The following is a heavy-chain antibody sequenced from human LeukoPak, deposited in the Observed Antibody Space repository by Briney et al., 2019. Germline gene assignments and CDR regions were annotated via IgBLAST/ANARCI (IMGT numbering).Heavy chain of an antibody. D-gene: IGHD3-9*01. CDR3: ASDYDILTGPDAFDI. J-gene: IGHJ3*02. CDR1: GFTFNNYA. Sequence: GSLRLSCAASGFTFNNYAMSWIRQPPGKGLEWIGEINHSGSTNYNPSLKSRVTISVDTSKNQFSLKLSSVTAADTAVYYCASDYDILTGPDAFDIWGQGTMVTVSS. V-gene: IGHV4-34*01. CDR2: INHSGST.